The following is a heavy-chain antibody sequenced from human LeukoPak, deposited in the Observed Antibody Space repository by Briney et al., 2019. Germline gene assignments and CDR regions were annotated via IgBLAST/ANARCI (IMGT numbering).Heavy chain of an antibody. CDR1: GGYISSHY. Sequence: SETLSLTCTVSGGYISSHYWSWIRQPPGKGLEWIGYIYYSGSTNYNPSLKSRVTISVDTSKNQFSLKLSSVTAADTAVYYCARGYCSGGSCYHYYYYMDVWGKGTTVTVSS. V-gene: IGHV4-59*11. CDR2: IYYSGST. J-gene: IGHJ6*03. D-gene: IGHD2-15*01. CDR3: ARGYCSGGSCYHYYYYMDV.